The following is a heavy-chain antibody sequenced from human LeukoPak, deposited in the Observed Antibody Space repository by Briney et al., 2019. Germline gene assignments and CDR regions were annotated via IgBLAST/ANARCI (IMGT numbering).Heavy chain of an antibody. J-gene: IGHJ6*02. CDR2: IYYSGST. Sequence: SETLSLTCTVSGGSLSSSHYYWGWIRQPPGKGLEWIGSIYYSGSTYYNPSPKSRVTISVDTSKNQFSLKLSSVTAADTAVYYCASLGPYSSGWYFHPTNYYYYYGMDVWGQGTTVTVSS. CDR3: ASLGPYSSGWYFHPTNYYYYYGMDV. D-gene: IGHD6-19*01. CDR1: GGSLSSSHYY. V-gene: IGHV4-39*07.